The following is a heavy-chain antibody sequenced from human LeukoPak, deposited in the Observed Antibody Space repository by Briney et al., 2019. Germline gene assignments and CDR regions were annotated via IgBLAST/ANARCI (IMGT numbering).Heavy chain of an antibody. Sequence: GGSLRLSCAVSDSSFRSHDMSWVRQTLQKGLEWVSSIASDGASFYADPVRGRFTISRDTSQNILYLQMNSLRADDTAIYYCAKGPNFGSWRAVVYWGQGSLVTVSS. CDR3: AKGPNFGSWRAVVY. CDR1: DSSFRSHD. D-gene: IGHD3-10*01. J-gene: IGHJ4*02. CDR2: IASDGAS. V-gene: IGHV3-23*01.